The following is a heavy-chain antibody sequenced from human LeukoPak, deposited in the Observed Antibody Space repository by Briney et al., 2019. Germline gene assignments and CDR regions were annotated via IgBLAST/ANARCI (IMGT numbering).Heavy chain of an antibody. Sequence: GGSLRLSGSASGFSFSDYYMTWIRRAPGKGLEWLSYISSLSSETNYADSVRGRFTISRDNAKKSLYLQMNSLRAEDTAVYYCARTRAVAGDFDSWGQGTLVTVSS. D-gene: IGHD6-19*01. CDR2: ISSLSSET. J-gene: IGHJ4*02. V-gene: IGHV3-11*06. CDR3: ARTRAVAGDFDS. CDR1: GFSFSDYY.